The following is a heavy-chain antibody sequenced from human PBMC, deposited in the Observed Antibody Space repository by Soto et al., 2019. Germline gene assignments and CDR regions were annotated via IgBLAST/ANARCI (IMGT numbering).Heavy chain of an antibody. V-gene: IGHV4-31*01. J-gene: IGHJ4*02. Sequence: QVQLQESGPGLVKPSQTLSLTCTVSGGSISSGGYYWSWIRQHPGKGLEWIGYIYYSGSTYYNPSLKSLVTVSVDTSKNQFCLKLSSATAADTAVYYCARGEYGDYANPFDFWGQGTLVTVSS. CDR1: GGSISSGGYY. CDR2: IYYSGST. CDR3: ARGEYGDYANPFDF. D-gene: IGHD4-17*01.